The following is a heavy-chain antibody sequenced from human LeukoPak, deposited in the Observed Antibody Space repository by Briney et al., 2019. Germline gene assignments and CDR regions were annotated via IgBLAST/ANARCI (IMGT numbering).Heavy chain of an antibody. CDR1: GFTFSSYA. V-gene: IGHV3-30-3*01. J-gene: IGHJ4*02. Sequence: PGGSLRLSCAASGFTFSSYAMHWVRQAPGKGLEWVAVISYDGSNKYYADSVKGRFTISRDNSKNTLYLQMNSLRAEDTAVYYCARDARGIGSYGVDYWGQGTLVTVSS. D-gene: IGHD1-26*01. CDR2: ISYDGSNK. CDR3: ARDARGIGSYGVDY.